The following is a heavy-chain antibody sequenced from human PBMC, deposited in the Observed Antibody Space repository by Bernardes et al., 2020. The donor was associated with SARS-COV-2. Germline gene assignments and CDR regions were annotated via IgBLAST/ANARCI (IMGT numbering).Heavy chain of an antibody. CDR3: ARGGFRSRMDV. D-gene: IGHD3-10*01. J-gene: IGHJ6*02. Sequence: SETLSLTCTVSGGSISSYYWSWIRQPPGKGLEWIGYLYYSGSTNYNPSLKSRVTISVDTSKNQFSLKLSSVTAADTAVYYCARGGFRSRMDVWGQGTTVTVSS. CDR1: GGSISSYY. V-gene: IGHV4-59*01. CDR2: LYYSGST.